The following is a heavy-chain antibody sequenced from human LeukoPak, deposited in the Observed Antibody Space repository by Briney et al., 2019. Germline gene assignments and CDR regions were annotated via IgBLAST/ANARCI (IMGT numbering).Heavy chain of an antibody. CDR2: INGGGGTT. CDR1: GFTFNTYA. Sequence: GGSLRLSCATSGFTFNTYAMTWVRQAPGKGLEWVSGINGGGGTTYYADSVKGRFTISRDNSQNTLHLQMNSLRAEDTAVYYCAKDTWGYCSSTSCYGWGQGTLVTVSS. V-gene: IGHV3-23*01. J-gene: IGHJ4*02. D-gene: IGHD2-2*01. CDR3: AKDTWGYCSSTSCYG.